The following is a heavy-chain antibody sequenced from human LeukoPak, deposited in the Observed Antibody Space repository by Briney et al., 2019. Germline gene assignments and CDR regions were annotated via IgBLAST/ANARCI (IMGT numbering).Heavy chain of an antibody. V-gene: IGHV3-48*01. CDR1: GFTFSSYS. CDR3: AREAIAAAGSYYYYMDV. J-gene: IGHJ6*03. Sequence: GGSLRLSCAASGFTFSSYSMNWVRQAPGKGLEWVSYISSSSSTIYYADSVKGRFTISRDNAKNSLYLQMNSLRAEDTAVYYCAREAIAAAGSYYYYMDVGGKGTTVTVSS. CDR2: ISSSSSTI. D-gene: IGHD6-13*01.